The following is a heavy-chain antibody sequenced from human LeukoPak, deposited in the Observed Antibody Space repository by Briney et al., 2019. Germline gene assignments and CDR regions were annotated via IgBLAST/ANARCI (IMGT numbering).Heavy chain of an antibody. D-gene: IGHD3-10*01. V-gene: IGHV4-59*01. CDR1: GGSISSYY. Sequence: SETLSLTCTVSGGSISSYYWSWIRQPPGKGLEWIGYIYYSGSTNYNPSLKSRVTISVDTSKNQFSLKLSSVTAADTAVYYCARDAITMVREPNWYFDLWGRGTLVTVSS. CDR2: IYYSGST. CDR3: ARDAITMVREPNWYFDL. J-gene: IGHJ2*01.